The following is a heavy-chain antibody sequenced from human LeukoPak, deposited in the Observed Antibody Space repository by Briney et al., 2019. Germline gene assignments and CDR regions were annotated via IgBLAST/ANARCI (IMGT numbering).Heavy chain of an antibody. D-gene: IGHD3-10*01. CDR1: GFIFDDYA. CDR2: ISRNSGSI. Sequence: PGGSLRLSCAASGFIFDDYAIHWVRQAPGKGLEWVSGISRNSGSIGYADSVKGRFTISRDSAKNSLYLHMNSLRAEDTALYYCAKDMEDSGSYSNLFDYWGQGTLVTVSS. J-gene: IGHJ4*02. V-gene: IGHV3-9*01. CDR3: AKDMEDSGSYSNLFDY.